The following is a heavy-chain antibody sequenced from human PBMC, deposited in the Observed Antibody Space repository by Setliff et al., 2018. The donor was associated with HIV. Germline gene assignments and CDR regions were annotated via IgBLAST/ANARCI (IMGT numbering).Heavy chain of an antibody. Sequence: SETLSLTCTVSGGSISSSSYYWGWIRQPPGKGLEWIGSIYYTGTTNYNPSFKSRVTISLDTSKTQFSLKLSSVTAADTAVYYCARGQPQGGGTYWSAFDIWGQGTMVTVSS. CDR1: GGSISSSSYY. J-gene: IGHJ3*02. CDR2: IYYTGTT. CDR3: ARGQPQGGGTYWSAFDI. D-gene: IGHD1-26*01. V-gene: IGHV4-39*07.